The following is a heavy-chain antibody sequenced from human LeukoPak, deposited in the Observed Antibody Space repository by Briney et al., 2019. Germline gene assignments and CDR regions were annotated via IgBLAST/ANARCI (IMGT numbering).Heavy chain of an antibody. Sequence: GGSLRLSCAVSGFIVSSNYMNWVRQAPGKGLEWVSIIYSGGSAYYADSVKGRFTISRDNSKNTLYLQMNSLRAEDTAVYYCAIIGCYRGVRAFDIWGQGTMVTVSS. D-gene: IGHD2-21*01. J-gene: IGHJ3*02. CDR1: GFIVSSNY. CDR2: IYSGGSA. V-gene: IGHV3-53*01. CDR3: AIIGCYRGVRAFDI.